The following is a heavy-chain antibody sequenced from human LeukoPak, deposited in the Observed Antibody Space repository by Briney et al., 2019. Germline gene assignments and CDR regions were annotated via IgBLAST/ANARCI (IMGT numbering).Heavy chain of an antibody. D-gene: IGHD3-10*01. Sequence: SETLSLTCTVSGGSISSYYWSWIRQPPGKGLEWIGYIYYSGSTNYNPSLKSRVTISVDTSKNQFSLKLSSVTAADTAVYYCARQLLWFGELSPRAFDIWGQGTMVTDSS. V-gene: IGHV4-59*08. CDR3: ARQLLWFGELSPRAFDI. CDR2: IYYSGST. CDR1: GGSISSYY. J-gene: IGHJ3*02.